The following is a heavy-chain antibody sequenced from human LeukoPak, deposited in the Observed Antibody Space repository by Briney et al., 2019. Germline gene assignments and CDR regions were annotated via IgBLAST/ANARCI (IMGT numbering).Heavy chain of an antibody. CDR1: GFTFSSYE. D-gene: IGHD3-16*01. Sequence: GGSLRLSCAASGFTFSSYETNWVRQAPGKGLEWVSYISSSGSTIYYADSVKGRFTISRDNAKNSLYLQMNSLRAEDTAVYYCARVLGDQMGGDAFDIWGQGTMVTVSS. V-gene: IGHV3-48*03. CDR2: ISSSGSTI. CDR3: ARVLGDQMGGDAFDI. J-gene: IGHJ3*02.